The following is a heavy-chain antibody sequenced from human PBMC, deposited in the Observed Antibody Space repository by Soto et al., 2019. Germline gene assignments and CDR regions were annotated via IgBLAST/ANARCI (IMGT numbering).Heavy chain of an antibody. Sequence: SETLSLTCTVSCGSISSGGYYWSWIRQHRGKGLEWIGYIYYSGSTYYNPSLKSRVTISVDTSKNQFSLKLSSVTAADTAVYYCASSGDYYDSSGLFYGMDVWGQGTTVTVSS. CDR1: CGSISSGGYY. J-gene: IGHJ6*02. CDR2: IYYSGST. CDR3: ASSGDYYDSSGLFYGMDV. D-gene: IGHD3-22*01. V-gene: IGHV4-31*03.